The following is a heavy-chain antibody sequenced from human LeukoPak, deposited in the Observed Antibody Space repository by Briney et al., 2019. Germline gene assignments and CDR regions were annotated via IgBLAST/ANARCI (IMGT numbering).Heavy chain of an antibody. CDR2: IYPGDSDT. CDR3: VRRVDSYWFFDY. J-gene: IGHJ4*02. CDR1: GYSFTSFW. V-gene: IGHV5-51*01. D-gene: IGHD1-26*01. Sequence: GESLKISCKGSGYSFTSFWIAWVRQMPGKGLEWMGIIYPGDSDTRYIPSFQGQVTISADKSINTAYLQWSSLKASDTAMYYCVRRVDSYWFFDYWGQGTLVTVSS.